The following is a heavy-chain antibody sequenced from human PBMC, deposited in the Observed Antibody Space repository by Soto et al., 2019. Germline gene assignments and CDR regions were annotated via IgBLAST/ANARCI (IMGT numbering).Heavy chain of an antibody. CDR3: TVWGSGNDFGAA. CDR2: SKNKADSYTT. V-gene: IGHV3-72*01. CDR1: GFTFSDHY. Sequence: EVPLVESGGGLVQPGGSLRLSCAASGFTFSDHYMDWVRQAPGKGLEWVGRSKNKADSYTTEYAASVKGRFTISRDGSKNSLFLQMNSLKTEDTAVYYCTVWGSGNDFGAAWGQGILVTVPS. J-gene: IGHJ4*02. D-gene: IGHD3-10*01.